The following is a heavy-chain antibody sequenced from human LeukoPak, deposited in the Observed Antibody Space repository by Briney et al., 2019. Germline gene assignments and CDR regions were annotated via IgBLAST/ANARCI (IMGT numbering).Heavy chain of an antibody. CDR3: ARGSRLHYDYVWGSYDY. J-gene: IGHJ4*02. Sequence: ASVTVSCKASGYTFTSYGISWLRQAPGQGLKGMGWISAYNGNTNYAQKLQGRVTMTTDPSTSTAYMELRSLRSDDTAVYYWARGSRLHYDYVWGSYDYWGQGTLVTVSS. CDR1: GYTFTSYG. CDR2: ISAYNGNT. D-gene: IGHD3-16*01. V-gene: IGHV1-18*04.